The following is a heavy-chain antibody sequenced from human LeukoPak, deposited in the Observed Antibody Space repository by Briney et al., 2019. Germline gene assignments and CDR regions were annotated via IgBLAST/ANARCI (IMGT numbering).Heavy chain of an antibody. V-gene: IGHV3-23*01. CDR3: AKSRVRYSLDYFDY. J-gene: IGHJ4*02. Sequence: GGSLRLSCAASGFTFNIYAISWVRQAPGKGLEWVSTITNSGDKTFYADSVKGRFTISRDNSVNTLYLQMNSLRAADTAVYYRAKSRVRYSLDYFDYWGQGTLVTVSS. D-gene: IGHD5-18*01. CDR1: GFTFNIYA. CDR2: ITNSGDKT.